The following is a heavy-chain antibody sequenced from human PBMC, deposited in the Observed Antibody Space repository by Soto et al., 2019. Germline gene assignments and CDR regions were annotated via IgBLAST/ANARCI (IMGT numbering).Heavy chain of an antibody. V-gene: IGHV4-39*02. CDR1: GGSISSSSYY. Sequence: QLQLQESGPGLVKPSETLSLTCTVSGGSISSSSYYWGWIRQPPGKGLVWIGSIYYSGSTFYSPSLRSRVTISVDTSKNQFSLRVSSVTAADTAVYYCAREYSSAPDYWGQGTLVTVSS. CDR2: IYYSGST. CDR3: AREYSSAPDY. D-gene: IGHD6-25*01. J-gene: IGHJ4*02.